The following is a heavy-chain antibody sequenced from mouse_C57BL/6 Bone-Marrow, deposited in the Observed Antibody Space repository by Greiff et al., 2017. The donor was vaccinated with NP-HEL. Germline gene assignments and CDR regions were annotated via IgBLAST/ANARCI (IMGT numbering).Heavy chain of an antibody. CDR2: INPGSGGT. CDR3: ARRYDYDGWYFDV. D-gene: IGHD2-4*01. J-gene: IGHJ1*03. V-gene: IGHV1-54*01. CDR1: GYAFTNYL. Sequence: VMLVESGAELVRPGPSVKVSCKASGYAFTNYLIEWVKQRPGQGLEWIGVINPGSGGTNYNEKFKGKATLTADKSSSTAYMQLSSLTSEDSAVYFCARRYDYDGWYFDVWGTGTTVTVSS.